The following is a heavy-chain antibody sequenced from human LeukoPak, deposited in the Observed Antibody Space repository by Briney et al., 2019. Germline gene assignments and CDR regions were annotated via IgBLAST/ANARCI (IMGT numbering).Heavy chain of an antibody. Sequence: GGSLRLSCAASGFTFSSYSMNWVRQAPGKGLEWVSSISSSSFYKYYAGSMKGRFTISRDNAKNSLYLEMNSLRAEDTAVYYCAREYCSSISCFQNYYYMDVWGKGTTVTVSS. J-gene: IGHJ6*03. CDR3: AREYCSSISCFQNYYYMDV. CDR2: ISSSSFYK. D-gene: IGHD2-2*01. CDR1: GFTFSSYS. V-gene: IGHV3-21*01.